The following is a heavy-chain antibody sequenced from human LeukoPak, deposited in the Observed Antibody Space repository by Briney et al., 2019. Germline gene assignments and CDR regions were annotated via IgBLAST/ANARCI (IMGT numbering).Heavy chain of an antibody. CDR3: AKVITWLNVLTGDPSDY. Sequence: GGSLRLSCVGSGITFSSYTMSWVRQAPGKVLEWVSSFSGRTGEIFYADSVKVRFIISRDSSKNNLHLQMNSLRDEDTAIYYCAKVITWLNVLTGDPSDYWGQGTLVTVCS. V-gene: IGHV3-23*01. CDR1: GITFSSYT. CDR2: FSGRTGEI. D-gene: IGHD3-9*01. J-gene: IGHJ4*02.